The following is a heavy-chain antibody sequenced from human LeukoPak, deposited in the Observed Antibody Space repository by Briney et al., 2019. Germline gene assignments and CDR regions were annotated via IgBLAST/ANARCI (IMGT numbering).Heavy chain of an antibody. CDR2: IYHSGST. CDR1: GGSISSGGYY. V-gene: IGHV4-30-2*01. J-gene: IGHJ3*02. CDR3: ARARTGYAFDI. D-gene: IGHD3-10*01. Sequence: SETLSLTCTVSGGSISSGGYYWSWIRQPPGKGLEWIGYIYHSGSTYYNPSLKSRVTISVDRSKNQFSLKLSSVTAADTAVYYCARARTGYAFDIWGQGTMVTVSS.